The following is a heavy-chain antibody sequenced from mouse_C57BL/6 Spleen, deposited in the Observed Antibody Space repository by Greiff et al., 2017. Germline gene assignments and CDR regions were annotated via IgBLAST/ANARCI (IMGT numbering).Heavy chain of an antibody. Sequence: VQLKESGPGLVKPSPSLSLTCSVTGYSITSGYYWNWIRQFPGNKLEWMGYISYDGSNNYNPSLKNRISITRDTSKNQFFLKLNSVTTEDTATYYCARYDYDGYYAMDYWGQGTSVTVSS. CDR1: GYSITSGYY. D-gene: IGHD2-4*01. V-gene: IGHV3-6*01. J-gene: IGHJ4*01. CDR3: ARYDYDGYYAMDY. CDR2: ISYDGSN.